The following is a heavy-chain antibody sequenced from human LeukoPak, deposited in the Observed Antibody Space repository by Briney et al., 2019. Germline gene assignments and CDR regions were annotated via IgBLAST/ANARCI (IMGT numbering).Heavy chain of an antibody. CDR2: INPNSGGT. CDR3: ARDLGGDKWNQYYFDY. Sequence: ASVKVSCKASGYTFTGYYMHWVRQAPGQGLEWMGWINPNSGGTNYAQKFQGRVTMTRDTSISTAYMELSRLRSDDTAVYYCARDLGGDKWNQYYFDYWGQGTLVTVSS. CDR1: GYTFTGYY. D-gene: IGHD1-20*01. V-gene: IGHV1-2*02. J-gene: IGHJ4*02.